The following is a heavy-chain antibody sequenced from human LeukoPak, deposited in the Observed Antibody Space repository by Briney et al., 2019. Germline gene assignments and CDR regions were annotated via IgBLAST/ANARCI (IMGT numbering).Heavy chain of an antibody. Sequence: GESLQISCKGSGYSFTSYWIGWVRQLPGKGLKWMGIIYPGDSDAKYSPSFQGQVTISADKSISTAYLQWSSLKASDTAMYYCARRRDLYSGSYYPFDYWGQGTLVTVSS. D-gene: IGHD1-26*01. V-gene: IGHV5-51*01. J-gene: IGHJ4*02. CDR3: ARRRDLYSGSYYPFDY. CDR2: IYPGDSDA. CDR1: GYSFTSYW.